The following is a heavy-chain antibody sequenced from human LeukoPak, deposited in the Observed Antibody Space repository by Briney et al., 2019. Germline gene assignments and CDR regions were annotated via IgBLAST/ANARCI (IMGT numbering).Heavy chain of an antibody. Sequence: GGSLRLSCAASGFTFSSYAMSWVRQAPGKGLEWVSAISGSGGSTYYADSVKGRFTISRDNSKNTLYLQMNSLRAEDTAVYYCAIHDYGDSYFDYWGQGTLVTVSS. CDR2: ISGSGGST. CDR1: GFTFSSYA. J-gene: IGHJ4*02. D-gene: IGHD4-17*01. CDR3: AIHDYGDSYFDY. V-gene: IGHV3-23*01.